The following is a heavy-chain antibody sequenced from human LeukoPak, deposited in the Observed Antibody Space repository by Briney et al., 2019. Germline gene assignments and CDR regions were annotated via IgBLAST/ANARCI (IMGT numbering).Heavy chain of an antibody. V-gene: IGHV4-39*01. CDR3: ARQETVAGFEDY. J-gene: IGHJ4*02. CDR1: GGSIGSYY. D-gene: IGHD6-19*01. CDR2: IYYSGST. Sequence: SETLSLTCTVSGGSIGSYYWGWIRQPPGKGLEWIGSIYYSGSTYYNPSLKSRITISVDTSKNQFSLKLSSVTAADTAVYYCARQETVAGFEDYWGQGTLVTVSS.